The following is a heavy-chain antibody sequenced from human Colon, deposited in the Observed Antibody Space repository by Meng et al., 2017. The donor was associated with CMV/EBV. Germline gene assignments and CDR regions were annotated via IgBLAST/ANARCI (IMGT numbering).Heavy chain of an antibody. D-gene: IGHD3-3*01. CDR2: IYSDGIT. CDR3: HAFGDYSY. J-gene: IGHJ4*02. Sequence: GGSLRLSCAASGFTVSNNHVAWVRQAPGKGLEWVSLIYSDGITYYTDSIRGRLTISRDSSTNTVYLQVNNLRADDTAVYYCHAFGDYSYWGQGTLVTVSS. V-gene: IGHV3-53*01. CDR1: GFTVSNNH.